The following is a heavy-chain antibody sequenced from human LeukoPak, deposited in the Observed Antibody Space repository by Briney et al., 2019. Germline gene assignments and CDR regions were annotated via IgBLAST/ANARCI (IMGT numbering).Heavy chain of an antibody. CDR1: GFTFSSYT. Sequence: GGSLRLSCAASGFTFSSYTMNWVRQAPGKGLEWVSAISGSGGSTYYADSVKGRFTISRDNSKNTLYLQMNSLRAEDTAVYYCAKMASKTIFGVVIIDDYYYYMDVWGKGTTVTVSS. J-gene: IGHJ6*03. CDR3: AKMASKTIFGVVIIDDYYYYMDV. CDR2: ISGSGGST. D-gene: IGHD3-3*01. V-gene: IGHV3-23*01.